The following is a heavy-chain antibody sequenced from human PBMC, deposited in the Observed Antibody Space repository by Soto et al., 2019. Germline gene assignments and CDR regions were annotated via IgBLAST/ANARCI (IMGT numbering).Heavy chain of an antibody. J-gene: IGHJ6*02. D-gene: IGHD3-22*01. CDR3: ARGGYYDSSGSRNYYYYGMNV. CDR2: ISAYDGNT. Sequence: QAQLVQSGAEVKKPGASVKVSCKASGYTFSSYGINWVRQAPGRGLEWLGWISAYDGNTKYAEIVQGRVYMTTDTYNKTAYMELRSLRSDDTAMYYCARGGYYDSSGSRNYYYYGMNVWGQGTTVSVSS. V-gene: IGHV1-18*04. CDR1: GYTFSSYG.